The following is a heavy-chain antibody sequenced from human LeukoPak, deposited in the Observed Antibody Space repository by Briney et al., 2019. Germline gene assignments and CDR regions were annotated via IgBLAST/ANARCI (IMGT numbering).Heavy chain of an antibody. CDR2: IRSKANTYAT. J-gene: IGHJ4*02. Sequence: GGSLRLSCADSGFTFSDSAMHWVRQASGEGLEWLGRIRSKANTYATAYAASVKGRFTISRDDSKNTAYLQMNSLKTEDTAVYYCTGQAYYYDTSGFNFDYWGRGILVAVSS. CDR1: GFTFSDSA. V-gene: IGHV3-73*01. D-gene: IGHD3-22*01. CDR3: TGQAYYYDTSGFNFDY.